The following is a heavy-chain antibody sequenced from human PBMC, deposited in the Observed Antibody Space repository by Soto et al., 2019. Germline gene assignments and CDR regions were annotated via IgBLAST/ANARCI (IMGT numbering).Heavy chain of an antibody. CDR3: ARPKGKYQLLPLDV. J-gene: IGHJ6*02. CDR1: GFTFSSYA. Sequence: QVQLVESGGGVVQPGRSLRLSCAAAGFTFSSYAMHWVRQAPGKGLEWVAVISYDGSNKYYADSVKGRFTISRDNSKNTLYLQMNSLRAEDTAVYYCARPKGKYQLLPLDVWGPGTTVTVSS. D-gene: IGHD2-2*01. V-gene: IGHV3-30-3*01. CDR2: ISYDGSNK.